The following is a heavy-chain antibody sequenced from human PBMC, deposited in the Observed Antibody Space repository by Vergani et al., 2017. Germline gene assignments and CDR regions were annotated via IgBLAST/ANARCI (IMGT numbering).Heavy chain of an antibody. CDR2: IYWNDDK. Sequence: QITLKESGPTLIKPTQNLTLTCTFSGFSLDTGGVGVGWIRPPPGKGLEWVALIYWNDDKRSSSSLKPRLILTKDTSKNQVVHTLTNVVPADPATYYCARLYKHCGDCVGDSRFDPWGKGTLVTVSS. CDR3: ARLYKHCGDCVGDSRFDP. J-gene: IGHJ5*02. V-gene: IGHV2-5*01. CDR1: GFSLDTGGVG. D-gene: IGHD4-17*01.